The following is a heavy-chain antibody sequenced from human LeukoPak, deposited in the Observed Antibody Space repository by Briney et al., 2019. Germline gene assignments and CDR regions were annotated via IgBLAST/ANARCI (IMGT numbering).Heavy chain of an antibody. J-gene: IGHJ4*02. D-gene: IGHD2-2*01. CDR3: ARDPYCSSTSCHPRSPNYFDY. V-gene: IGHV1-69*05. CDR2: IIPIFGTA. CDR1: GGTFSSYA. Sequence: SVKVSCKASGGTFSSYAISWVRQAPGQGLEWMGRIIPIFGTANYAQKFQGRVTITTDESTSTAYMELSSLRSEDTAVYYCARDPYCSSTSCHPRSPNYFDYWGQGTLVTVSS.